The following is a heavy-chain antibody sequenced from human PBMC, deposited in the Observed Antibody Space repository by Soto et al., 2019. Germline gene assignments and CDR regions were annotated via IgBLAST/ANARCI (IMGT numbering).Heavy chain of an antibody. Sequence: XGSLMISGKSLWYIFHNYWLPWVRQMPGKGLERMGRINPSDSYTTYSPSFQGHVTISADKSITTAYLQWRSLKASDTAIYACETYAYDTSGDYGNGLDIWGQGTMVTASS. J-gene: IGHJ3*02. CDR1: WYIFHNYW. CDR2: INPSDSYT. V-gene: IGHV5-10-1*01. D-gene: IGHD3-22*01. CDR3: ETYAYDTSGDYGNGLDI.